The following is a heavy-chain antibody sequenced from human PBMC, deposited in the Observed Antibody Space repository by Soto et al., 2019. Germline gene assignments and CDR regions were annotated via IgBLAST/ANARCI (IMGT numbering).Heavy chain of an antibody. CDR3: ARDFDILTGYSP. Sequence: EVQLVESGGGLVKPGGSLRLSCAASGFTFSSYSMNWVRQAPGKGLEWVSSISSSSSYIYYADSVKGRFTISRDNAKNSLYLQMNSLRAEDTAVYYCARDFDILTGYSPWGQGTLVTVSS. CDR1: GFTFSSYS. J-gene: IGHJ5*02. CDR2: ISSSSSYI. D-gene: IGHD3-9*01. V-gene: IGHV3-21*01.